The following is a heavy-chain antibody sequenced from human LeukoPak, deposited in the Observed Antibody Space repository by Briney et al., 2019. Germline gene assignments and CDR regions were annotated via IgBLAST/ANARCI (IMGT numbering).Heavy chain of an antibody. D-gene: IGHD3-22*01. Sequence: SGTLSLTCTVSGGSISSYYWSWIRQPPGKGLEWIGYIYYSGSTNYNPSLKSRVTISVDTSKNQFSLKLRSVTAADTAVYYCARGHSSGYYRLDYWGQGTLVTVSS. V-gene: IGHV4-59*01. CDR2: IYYSGST. CDR3: ARGHSSGYYRLDY. CDR1: GGSISSYY. J-gene: IGHJ4*02.